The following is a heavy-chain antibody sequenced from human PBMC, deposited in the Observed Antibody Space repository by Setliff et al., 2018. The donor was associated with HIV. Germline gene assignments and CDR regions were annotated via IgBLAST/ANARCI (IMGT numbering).Heavy chain of an antibody. D-gene: IGHD3-10*01. CDR3: ARHRRRGGDVDY. CDR2: IYYSGNT. CDR1: GDSINSVSYN. V-gene: IGHV4-39*01. J-gene: IGHJ4*02. Sequence: SETLSLTCNVSGDSINSVSYNWAWIRQPPGKGLKWVGSIYYSGNTYYNPALKSRLTISIDTSKNHFSLKLTSVTAADTALYYCARHRRRGGDVDYWGQGTLVTVSS.